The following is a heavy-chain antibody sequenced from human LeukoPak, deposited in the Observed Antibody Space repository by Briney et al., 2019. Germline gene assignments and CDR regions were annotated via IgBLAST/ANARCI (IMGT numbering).Heavy chain of an antibody. Sequence: GGSLRLSCAASRFTFSSYAMSWVRQAPGKGLEWVSAISGSGGSTYYADSVKGRFTISRDNSKNTLYLQLNSLRAEDTAVYYCAKSVTLVRGATDACDIWGQGTMVTVSS. CDR1: RFTFSSYA. D-gene: IGHD3-10*01. CDR2: ISGSGGST. V-gene: IGHV3-23*01. CDR3: AKSVTLVRGATDACDI. J-gene: IGHJ3*02.